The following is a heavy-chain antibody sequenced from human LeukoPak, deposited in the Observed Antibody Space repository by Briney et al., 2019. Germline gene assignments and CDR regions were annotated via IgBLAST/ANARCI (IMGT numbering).Heavy chain of an antibody. D-gene: IGHD3-9*01. CDR1: GFTFSSYE. V-gene: IGHV3-48*03. CDR3: AREDYDILTGYYCGMDV. Sequence: GGSLRLSCAASGFTFSSYEMNWVRQAPGKGREWVSYISSSGSTIYYADSVKGRFTLSRDNAKNSLYLQMNSLRAEDTAVYYCAREDYDILTGYYCGMDVWGQGTTVTVSS. J-gene: IGHJ6*02. CDR2: ISSSGSTI.